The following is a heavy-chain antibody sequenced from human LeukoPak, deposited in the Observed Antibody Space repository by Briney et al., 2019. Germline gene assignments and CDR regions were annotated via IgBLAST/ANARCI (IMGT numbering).Heavy chain of an antibody. CDR3: AKDSSGITMVRGIMDV. Sequence: GGSLRLSCAASGFTFSSYAMSWVRQAPGKGLEWVSAISGSGGSTCYADSVKGRFTISRDNSKNTPYLQMNSLRAEDTAVYYCAKDSSGITMVRGIMDVWGQGTTVTVSS. CDR1: GFTFSSYA. J-gene: IGHJ6*02. D-gene: IGHD3-10*01. CDR2: ISGSGGST. V-gene: IGHV3-23*01.